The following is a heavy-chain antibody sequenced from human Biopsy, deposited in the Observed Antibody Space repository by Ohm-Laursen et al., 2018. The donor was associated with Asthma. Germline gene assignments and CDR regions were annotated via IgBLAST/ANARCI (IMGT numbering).Heavy chain of an antibody. CDR2: INTNTGNP. J-gene: IGHJ4*02. V-gene: IGHV7-4-1*02. CDR3: ARMISYYHEMRAPFFDY. D-gene: IGHD3-22*01. CDR1: GYTVTSYA. Sequence: GASVKVSCKASGYTVTSYAINWVRQAPGQGLEWMGWINTNTGNPTYAQGFTGRFVLSLDTSVNTAHLQISSLKAEDTAVYYCARMISYYHEMRAPFFDYWGQGTLVTVSS.